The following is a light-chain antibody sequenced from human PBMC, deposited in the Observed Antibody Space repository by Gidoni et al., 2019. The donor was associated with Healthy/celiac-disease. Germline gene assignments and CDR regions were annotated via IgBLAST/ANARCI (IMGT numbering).Light chain of an antibody. CDR1: QSVSSY. J-gene: IGKJ2*04. Sequence: EIVLTQSPATLSLSPGERATLSCRARQSVSSYLAGYQQKPGQAPRLLIYDASNRSTGIPARFSGSGSGTDFTLTISSLEPEDFAVYYCQQRSNWPPRCSFGQGTKLEIK. CDR2: DAS. V-gene: IGKV3-11*01. CDR3: QQRSNWPPRCS.